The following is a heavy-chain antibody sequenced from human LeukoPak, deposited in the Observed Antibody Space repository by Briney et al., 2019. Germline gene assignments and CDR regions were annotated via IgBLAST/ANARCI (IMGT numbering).Heavy chain of an antibody. V-gene: IGHV3-33*01. Sequence: GGSLRLSCAASGFTFSSYGMHWVRQAPGKGLEWVAVILNDGSQEKYADSVKGRFTISRDNSKNTLFLQMNSLRAEDTAVYYCARDDALGDNVWGQGTMDTVSS. CDR2: ILNDGSQE. CDR1: GFTFSSYG. CDR3: ARDDALGDNV. D-gene: IGHD3-16*01. J-gene: IGHJ3*01.